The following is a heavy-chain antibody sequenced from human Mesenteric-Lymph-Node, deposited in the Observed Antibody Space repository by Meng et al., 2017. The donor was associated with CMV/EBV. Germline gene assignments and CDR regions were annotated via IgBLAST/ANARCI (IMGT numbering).Heavy chain of an antibody. Sequence: GGSLRLSCAASGFTFSGYWMNWVRQAPGKGLEWVANIRGDGGQKSSADSVKGRFTVSRDNAKSTLYLQMNSLRAEDTALYHCVRGIGSGWYGLGYWGQGTLVTVSS. V-gene: IGHV3-7*02. CDR2: IRGDGGQK. CDR3: VRGIGSGWYGLGY. CDR1: GFTFSGYW. D-gene: IGHD6-13*01. J-gene: IGHJ4*02.